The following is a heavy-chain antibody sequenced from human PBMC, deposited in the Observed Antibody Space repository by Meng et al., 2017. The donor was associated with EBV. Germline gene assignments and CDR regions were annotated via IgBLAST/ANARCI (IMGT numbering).Heavy chain of an antibody. V-gene: IGHV2-5*02. CDR3: AHIIAARPFDY. Sequence: QITLKASGPTLVNPPQPLPLTFTFSGFSLSTRGVVVGWIRQPPGKALEWLALIYWDDDKRYSPSLKSRLTITKDTSKNQVVLTMTNMDPVDAATYYCAHIIAARPFDYWGQGTLVTVSS. D-gene: IGHD6-6*01. J-gene: IGHJ4*02. CDR2: IYWDDDK. CDR1: GFSLSTRGVV.